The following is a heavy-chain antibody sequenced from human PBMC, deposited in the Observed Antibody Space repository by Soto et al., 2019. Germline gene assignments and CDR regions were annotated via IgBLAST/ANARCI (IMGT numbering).Heavy chain of an antibody. CDR2: ISSSSSYI. CDR1: GFTFSSYS. J-gene: IGHJ6*02. D-gene: IGHD5-18*01. V-gene: IGHV3-21*01. CDR3: ARHDTAMVIYPYYGMDV. Sequence: PGGSLRLSCAASGFTFSSYSMNWVRQAPGKGLEWVSSISSSSSYIYYADSVKGRFTISRDNAKNSLYLQMNSLRAEDTAVYYCARHDTAMVIYPYYGMDVWGQGTTVTVSS.